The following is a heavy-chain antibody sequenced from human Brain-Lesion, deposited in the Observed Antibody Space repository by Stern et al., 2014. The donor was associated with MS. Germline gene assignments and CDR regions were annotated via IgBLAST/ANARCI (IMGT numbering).Heavy chain of an antibody. J-gene: IGHJ3*02. V-gene: IGHV3-23*04. D-gene: IGHD3-16*02. CDR1: GFRFSSYA. CDR2: VCGSGDST. Sequence: EVQLEESGGGFVQPGGSLRLSCAASGFRFSSYAMSWVRHTPGKGLEWVSGVCGSGDSTYYADSVKGRFTISRDKSKNTLFLQMNSLRAEDTAVYYCAKGVWGSYLNAFDMWGQGTMVTVSS. CDR3: AKGVWGSYLNAFDM.